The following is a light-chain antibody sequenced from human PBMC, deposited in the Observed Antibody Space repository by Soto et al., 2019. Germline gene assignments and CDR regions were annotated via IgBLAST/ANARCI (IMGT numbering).Light chain of an antibody. CDR1: RIVISNY. CDR2: GAS. Sequence: ESVLAQSPGTLSLSPGEGATLSCRSSRIVISNYLAWYQQKPGQAPRLLIYGASNRATGVPDRFSCSGSGTAFTLTIRGLESEDFAVYFCQKYDTSPYSFGQGTKLEIK. J-gene: IGKJ2*03. V-gene: IGKV3-20*01. CDR3: QKYDTSPYS.